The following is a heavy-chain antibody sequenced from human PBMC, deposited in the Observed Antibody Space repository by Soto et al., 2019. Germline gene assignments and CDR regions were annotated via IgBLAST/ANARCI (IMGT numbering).Heavy chain of an antibody. Sequence: GGSLRLSCAASGFTFSGSAIHWVRQASGKGLEWVGRIRTKPNSYATAYTASVKGRFTISRDDSKNTAYLQMNSLKIEDTAVYFCTRPGYPTYGMDVWGRGTTVTVSS. CDR1: GFTFSGSA. CDR2: IRTKPNSYAT. D-gene: IGHD2-15*01. J-gene: IGHJ6*02. V-gene: IGHV3-73*01. CDR3: TRPGYPTYGMDV.